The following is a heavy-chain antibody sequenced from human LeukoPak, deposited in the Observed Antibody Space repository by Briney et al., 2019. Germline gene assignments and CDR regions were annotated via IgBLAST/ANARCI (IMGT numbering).Heavy chain of an antibody. V-gene: IGHV3-66*01. CDR2: LYSDGTT. CDR3: ARASGIFYFDY. CDR1: GFTVSSTY. J-gene: IGHJ4*02. D-gene: IGHD1-26*01. Sequence: GGSVRLSCAASGFTVSSTYMRWVRQAPGKGLEWVSVLYSDGTTYYADSVRGRFTISRDNSKNTVFLQMNSLSAEDTAVYYCARASGIFYFDYWGQGTLVTVSS.